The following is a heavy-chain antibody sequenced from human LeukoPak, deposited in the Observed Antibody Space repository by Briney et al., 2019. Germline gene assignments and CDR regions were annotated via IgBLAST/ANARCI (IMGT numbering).Heavy chain of an antibody. D-gene: IGHD2-2*02. CDR3: ARGRWTGYCTSASCYSGLDP. V-gene: IGHV3-21*01. Sequence: GGSLRLSCAVSGFTFSSYSMNWVRQAPGKGLEWVSSISSSSNYIYYADSVKGRFTISRDNAKNSLYLQMNSLRAEDTAVYYCARGRWTGYCTSASCYSGLDPWGQGTLVTVSS. CDR1: GFTFSSYS. J-gene: IGHJ5*02. CDR2: ISSSSNYI.